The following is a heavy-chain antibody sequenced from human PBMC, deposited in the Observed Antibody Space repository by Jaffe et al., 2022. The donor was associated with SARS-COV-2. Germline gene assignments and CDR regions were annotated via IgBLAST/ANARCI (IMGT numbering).Heavy chain of an antibody. CDR1: GFTFTNYW. J-gene: IGHJ6*02. V-gene: IGHV3-7*03. D-gene: IGHD3-3*01. CDR3: ARVASDVLGFLEYSNPRDHYFHAFNV. Sequence: EVQLVESGGGLVQPGGSLRLSCAASGFTFTNYWMSWVRQAPGKGLEWVANIHQDGRETYYVDSVKGRFSISRDNSKNSLYLQMNSLRAGDTAVYYCARVASDVLGFLEYSNPRDHYFHAFNVWGQGTTVTVSS. CDR2: IHQDGRET.